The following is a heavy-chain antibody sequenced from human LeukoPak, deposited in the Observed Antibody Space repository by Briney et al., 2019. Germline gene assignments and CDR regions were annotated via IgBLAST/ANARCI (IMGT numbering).Heavy chain of an antibody. V-gene: IGHV3-23*01. J-gene: IGHJ4*02. Sequence: GGSLRPSCAASGFTFSSFTMTWVRQAPGKGLEWVAAISDSGGSTSYADSVEGRFSISRDNAKNMVSLQMNSLRAEDTAIYYCAKAPYSANYYFDHWGQGTLVTVSS. CDR3: AKAPYSANYYFDH. CDR2: ISDSGGST. D-gene: IGHD1-26*01. CDR1: GFTFSSFT.